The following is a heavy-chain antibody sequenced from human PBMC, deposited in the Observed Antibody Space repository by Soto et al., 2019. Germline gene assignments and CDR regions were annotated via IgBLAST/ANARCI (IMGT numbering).Heavy chain of an antibody. D-gene: IGHD1-1*01. CDR1: GYTFTSYG. V-gene: IGHV1-18*01. CDR2: ISAHNGNT. Sequence: QVHLVQSGAEVKKPGASVKVSCKASGYTFTSYGITWVRQAPGQGLEWMGWISAHNGNTDYAQKLQGRVIVTRDTSTSTAYMALRGLISDDTAVYYCARGRYGDSWGQGALVTVSS. J-gene: IGHJ4*02. CDR3: ARGRYGDS.